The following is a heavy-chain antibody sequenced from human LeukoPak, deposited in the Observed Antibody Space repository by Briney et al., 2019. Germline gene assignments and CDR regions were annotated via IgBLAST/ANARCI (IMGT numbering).Heavy chain of an antibody. CDR3: ARVESGSYYYFDY. D-gene: IGHD1-26*01. CDR1: GGSISSGGYY. CDR2: IYYSGST. V-gene: IGHV4-61*08. J-gene: IGHJ4*02. Sequence: TSETLSLTCTVSGGSISSGGYYWSWIRQPPGKGLEWIGYIYYSGSTNYNPSLKSRVTISVDTSKNQFSLKLSSVTTADTAVYYCARVESGSYYYFDYWGQGTLVTVSS.